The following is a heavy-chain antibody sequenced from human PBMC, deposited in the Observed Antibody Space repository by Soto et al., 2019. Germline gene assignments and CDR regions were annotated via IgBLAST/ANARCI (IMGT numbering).Heavy chain of an antibody. V-gene: IGHV3-23*01. CDR1: GFTFSSYA. D-gene: IGHD2-15*01. CDR3: AKDSSYMVAATPTPVYFDY. Sequence: GGSLRLSCAASGFTFSSYAMSWVRQAPGKGLEWVSAISGSGGSTYYADSVKGRFTISRDNSKNTLYLQMNSLRAEDTAVYYCAKDSSYMVAATPTPVYFDYWGQGTLVTVSS. J-gene: IGHJ4*02. CDR2: ISGSGGST.